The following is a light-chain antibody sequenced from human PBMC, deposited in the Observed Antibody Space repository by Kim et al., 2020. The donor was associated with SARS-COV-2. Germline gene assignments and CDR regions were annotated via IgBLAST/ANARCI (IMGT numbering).Light chain of an antibody. V-gene: IGLV10-54*02. J-gene: IGLJ3*02. CDR2: RNN. CDR1: SNIVGNQG. Sequence: QAGLTQPPSVSKGLRQTATLTCTGNSNIVGNQGAAWLQQHQGHPPKLLSYRNNNRPSGISERFSASRSGNTASLTITGLQPEDEADYYCSALDSSLSAWVFGGGTKL. CDR3: SALDSSLSAWV.